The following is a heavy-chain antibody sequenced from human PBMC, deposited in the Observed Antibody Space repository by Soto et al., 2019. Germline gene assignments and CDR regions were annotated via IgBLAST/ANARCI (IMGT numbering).Heavy chain of an antibody. D-gene: IGHD2-21*02. CDR1: GFTFSIYW. V-gene: IGHV3-74*01. J-gene: IGHJ5*01. CDR2: MNTDGSRT. Sequence: EVQLVESGGGLVQPGGSLRLSCAASGFTFSIYWMHWVRQVPGKGLVWVSRMNTDGSRTSYADSARGRFTISRDDAKSTLYHKMNNLGAEATAVYYCARGDCEQYDGQGYLGRPWEQGTLVTVSS. CDR3: ARGDCEQYDGQGYLGRP.